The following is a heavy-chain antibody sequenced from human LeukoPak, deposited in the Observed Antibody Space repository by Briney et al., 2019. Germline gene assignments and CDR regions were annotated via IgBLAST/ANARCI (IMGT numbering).Heavy chain of an antibody. CDR1: GYTFIDYY. J-gene: IGHJ5*02. V-gene: IGHV1-46*01. D-gene: IGHD5-12*01. CDR3: ARDGATLLDP. CDR2: INPSGGST. Sequence: ASVKVSCKASGYTFIDYYIHWVRQAPGQGLEWMGIINPSGGSTTYTQKFQGRVTMTRDMSTSTVYMEVSSLRSEDTAIYYCARDGATLLDPWGQGTLVTVSS.